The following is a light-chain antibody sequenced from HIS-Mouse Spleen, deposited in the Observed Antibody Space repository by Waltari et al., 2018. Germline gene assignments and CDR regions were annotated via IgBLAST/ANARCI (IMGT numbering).Light chain of an antibody. J-gene: IGKJ4*01. CDR3: QQYDNLPT. Sequence: DIQMTQSPSSLSASVGDRVTITCQASQDISNYLNWYQQKPGKAPKLLIYDACNLETGVPSRFSGSGSGTDFTFTISSLQPEDIATYYCQQYDNLPTFGGGTKVEIK. CDR2: DAC. CDR1: QDISNY. V-gene: IGKV1-33*01.